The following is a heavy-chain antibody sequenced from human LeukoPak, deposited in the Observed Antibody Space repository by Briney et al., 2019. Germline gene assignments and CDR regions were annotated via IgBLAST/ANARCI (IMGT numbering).Heavy chain of an antibody. CDR3: ARCPLQMGSAFDI. Sequence: SQTLSLTCTVSGGSISSGSYYWSWIRQPAGKGLEWIGRIYTSGSTNYNPSLKSRVTISVDTSKNHFSLKLSSVTAADTAVYYCARCPLQMGSAFDIWGQGTMVTVSS. D-gene: IGHD5-24*01. CDR1: GGSISSGSYY. J-gene: IGHJ3*02. CDR2: IYTSGST. V-gene: IGHV4-61*02.